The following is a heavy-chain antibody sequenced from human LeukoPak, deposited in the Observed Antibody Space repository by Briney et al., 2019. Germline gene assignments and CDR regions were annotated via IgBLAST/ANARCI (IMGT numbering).Heavy chain of an antibody. CDR1: GFTVSSNY. Sequence: GGSLRLSCAASGFTVSSNYVSWVRQAPGKGLEWVSIIYSGGSTYYADSVKGRFTISRDNAKHSLYLQMNGLRAEDTGLYFCARWNFAMDYWGQGISVTVSS. D-gene: IGHD2-2*01. CDR3: ARWNFAMDY. J-gene: IGHJ4*02. CDR2: IYSGGST. V-gene: IGHV3-53*01.